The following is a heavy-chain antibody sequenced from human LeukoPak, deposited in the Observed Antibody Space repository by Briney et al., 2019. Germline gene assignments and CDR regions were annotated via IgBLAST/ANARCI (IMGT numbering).Heavy chain of an antibody. V-gene: IGHV1-69*06. CDR2: IIPIFGTG. J-gene: IGHJ6*03. CDR3: ASRPISGGGYEINYYYHYMDV. CDR1: GGTFSSYV. D-gene: IGHD5-12*01. Sequence: SVKVSCKASGGTFSSYVINWVRQAPGQGLEWMGGIIPIFGTGNYAQKFQDRVTIIADKSTSTAYMELSGLRSDDTAVYYCASRPISGGGYEINYYYHYMDVWGTGTTVTVSS.